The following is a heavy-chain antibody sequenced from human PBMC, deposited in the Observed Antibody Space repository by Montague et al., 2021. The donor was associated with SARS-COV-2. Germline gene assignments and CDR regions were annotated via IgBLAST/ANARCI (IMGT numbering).Heavy chain of an antibody. CDR3: VKGSGYP. V-gene: IGHV4-61*01. D-gene: IGHD3-22*01. CDR2: IYDSGST. Sequence: SETLSLTCTVTGDSVISDKYYWSWIRQPPGKGLEWIGFIYDSGSTSYNPSLHSRVTITIDTSKNQFSLNLMSVTPADTAVYYCVKGSGYPWGQGTLVTDSS. J-gene: IGHJ5*02. CDR1: GDSVISDKYY.